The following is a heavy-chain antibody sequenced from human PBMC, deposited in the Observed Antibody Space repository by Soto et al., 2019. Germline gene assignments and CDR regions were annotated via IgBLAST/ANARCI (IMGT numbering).Heavy chain of an antibody. D-gene: IGHD5-18*01. J-gene: IGHJ4*02. Sequence: GAAVQVSCKASGYTFNGYYMHGVRQAPGQGLGWMGWINPNSGGTNYAQNFQGWVTMTRDSSISTAYMELSRLRSDDTAVYYCGRGKSYGVFDYWGQGTLVTVSS. V-gene: IGHV1-2*04. CDR1: GYTFNGYY. CDR2: INPNSGGT. CDR3: GRGKSYGVFDY.